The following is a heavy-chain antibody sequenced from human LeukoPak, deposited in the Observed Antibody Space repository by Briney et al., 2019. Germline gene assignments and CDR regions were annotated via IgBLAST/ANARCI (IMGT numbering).Heavy chain of an antibody. CDR3: AREPYDSGTYQVFDV. CDR2: LYYSGTT. D-gene: IGHD3-10*01. Sequence: SETLSLTCTVSGGSISNYYWNWIRQPPGKGLEWIGYLYYSGTTNYNPSLKSRVTMSIDTSKKQFSLKLSSVTAADTAVYYCAREPYDSGTYQVFDVWGQGTTVTVSS. CDR1: GGSISNYY. J-gene: IGHJ3*01. V-gene: IGHV4-59*01.